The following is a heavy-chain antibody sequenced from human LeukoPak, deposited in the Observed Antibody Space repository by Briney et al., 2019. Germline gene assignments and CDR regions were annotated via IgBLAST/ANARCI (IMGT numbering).Heavy chain of an antibody. CDR2: INYSGGT. Sequence: PSETLSLTCTVSGGSMSSYFWSWIRQSPGKGLEWIGYINYSGGTNYNPSLKSRVTISVDSSKNQFSLKVNSVTAADTAVYYCARRGGDSSGNFDYWGQGILVTVSS. CDR1: GGSMSSYF. V-gene: IGHV4-59*08. J-gene: IGHJ4*02. CDR3: ARRGGDSSGNFDY. D-gene: IGHD3-22*01.